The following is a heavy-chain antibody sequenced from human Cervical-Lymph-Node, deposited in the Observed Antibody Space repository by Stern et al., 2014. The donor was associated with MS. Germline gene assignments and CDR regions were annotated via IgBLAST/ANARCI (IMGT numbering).Heavy chain of an antibody. CDR1: GFTFSRYT. J-gene: IGHJ4*02. V-gene: IGHV3-21*01. D-gene: IGHD6-19*01. Sequence: EVQLEESGGGLVKPGGSVRLSCAASGFTFSRYTMTWVRQAPGKGLEFVSSISSSSSYIYYADSGKGRFTISRDNANNSVFLQMNSLRAEDTAIYYCAPPPAMAGAVVDFWGQGTLVTVSS. CDR3: APPPAMAGAVVDF. CDR2: ISSSSSYI.